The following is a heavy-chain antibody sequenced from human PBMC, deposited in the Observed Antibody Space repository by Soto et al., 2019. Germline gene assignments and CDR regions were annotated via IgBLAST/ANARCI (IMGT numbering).Heavy chain of an antibody. V-gene: IGHV6-1*01. Sequence: SQTLSLTCVISGDSVSRHSAAWNWIRQSPSRGLEWLGRTDYRSAWLHDYALSMKSRITINPDTSKNQFSLELNSVTPEDTAVYFCAIDFAHHYNFWSGYQHFYSYGLDVWGPGTTVTVSS. D-gene: IGHD3-3*01. CDR3: AIDFAHHYNFWSGYQHFYSYGLDV. CDR1: GDSVSRHSAA. J-gene: IGHJ6*02. CDR2: TDYRSAWLH.